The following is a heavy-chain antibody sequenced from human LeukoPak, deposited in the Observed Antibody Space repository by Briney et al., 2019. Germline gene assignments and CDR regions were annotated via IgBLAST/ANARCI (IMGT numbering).Heavy chain of an antibody. CDR1: GASFSAYF. CDR2: IKHGGGT. V-gene: IGHV4-34*01. J-gene: IGHJ6*03. CDR3: ARGVRYSYGRYYYYYYYMDV. D-gene: IGHD5-18*01. Sequence: PSETLSLTCGVYGASFSAYFWNWVRQSPGKGLEWIGEIKHGGGTNYNPSLKSRVTISVDTSKNQFSLKLSSVTAADTAVYYCARGVRYSYGRYYYYYYYMDVWGKGTTVTVSS.